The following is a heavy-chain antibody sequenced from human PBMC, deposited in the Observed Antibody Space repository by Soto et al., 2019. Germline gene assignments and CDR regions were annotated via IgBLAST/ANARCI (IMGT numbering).Heavy chain of an antibody. CDR3: ARDGNYDILTGYYIGGLDY. D-gene: IGHD3-9*01. V-gene: IGHV5-51*03. CDR2: IYPGDSDT. J-gene: IGHJ4*02. Sequence: EVQLVQSGAEVKKPGESLKISCKGSGYSFTSYWIGWVRQMPGKGLEWMGIIYPGDSDTRYSPSFQGQVTISADKSISTANMQGSSLKASDTAMYYCARDGNYDILTGYYIGGLDYWGQGTLVTVSS. CDR1: GYSFTSYW.